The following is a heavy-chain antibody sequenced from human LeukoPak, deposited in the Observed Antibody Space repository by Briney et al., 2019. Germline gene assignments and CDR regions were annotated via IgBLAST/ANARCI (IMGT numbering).Heavy chain of an antibody. V-gene: IGHV4-59*08. Sequence: PSETLSLTCTVSGGSISSYYWSWIRQPPGKGLEWIGYIYYSGSTNYNPSLKSRVTISVDTSKNQFSLKLSSVTAADTAVYYCARRKQWPNWYFDLWGRGTLVTVSS. CDR3: ARRKQWPNWYFDL. CDR2: IYYSGST. D-gene: IGHD6-19*01. CDR1: GGSISSYY. J-gene: IGHJ2*01.